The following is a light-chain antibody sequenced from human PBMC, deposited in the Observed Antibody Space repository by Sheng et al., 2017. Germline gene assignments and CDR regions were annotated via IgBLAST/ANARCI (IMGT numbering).Light chain of an antibody. CDR2: DAS. J-gene: IGKJ3*01. Sequence: DIQMTQSPSTLSASVGDRVTITCRASQSISSWLAWYQQKPGKAPMLLIYDASSLQSGVPSRFGGSGSGTEFTLTISSLQPEDFATYYCQQVNRYPFTFGPGTKVDIK. CDR3: QQVNRYPFT. CDR1: QSISSW. V-gene: IGKV1-5*01.